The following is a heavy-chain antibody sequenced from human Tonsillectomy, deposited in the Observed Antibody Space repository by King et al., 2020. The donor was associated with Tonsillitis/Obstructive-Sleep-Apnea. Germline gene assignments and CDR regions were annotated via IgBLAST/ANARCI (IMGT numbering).Heavy chain of an antibody. V-gene: IGHV3-20*04. D-gene: IGHD3-16*02. J-gene: IGHJ4*02. CDR3: ARGRLGIWGSYRAGYFDY. CDR1: GFTFDDYG. Sequence: VQLVESGGGVVRPGGSLRLSCAASGFTFDDYGMSWVRQAPGKGLEWVSGINWNGGSTGYADSVKGRFTISRDNAKNSLYLQMNSLRAEDTALYYCARGRLGIWGSYRAGYFDYWDQGTLVTVSS. CDR2: INWNGGST.